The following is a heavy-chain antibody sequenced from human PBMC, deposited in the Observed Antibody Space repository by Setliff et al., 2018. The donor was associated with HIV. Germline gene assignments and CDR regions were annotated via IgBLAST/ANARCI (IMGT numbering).Heavy chain of an antibody. CDR1: GYTFINYD. V-gene: IGHV1-8*03. J-gene: IGHJ4*02. CDR3: ARDFPYSGSWYFDY. Sequence: GASVKVSCKTSGYTFINYDINWVRQATGQGLEWMGWMNPNSSNSGYAQKFQGRVTITADESTSTVYMELSSLRSDDTAVYYCARDFPYSGSWYFDYWGQGTLVTVSS. D-gene: IGHD6-13*01. CDR2: MNPNSSNS.